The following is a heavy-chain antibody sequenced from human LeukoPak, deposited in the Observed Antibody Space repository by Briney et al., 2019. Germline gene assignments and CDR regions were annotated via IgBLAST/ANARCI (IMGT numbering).Heavy chain of an antibody. J-gene: IGHJ4*02. Sequence: KSSETLSLTCTVSGGSISSYYWSWIRQPPGKGLEWIGYIYYSGSTNYNPSLKSRVTISVDTSKNQFSLRLSSVTAADTAVYYCASGGYSGGGYWGQGTLVTVSS. CDR3: ASGGYSGGGY. CDR2: IYYSGST. CDR1: GGSISSYY. V-gene: IGHV4-59*01. D-gene: IGHD5-12*01.